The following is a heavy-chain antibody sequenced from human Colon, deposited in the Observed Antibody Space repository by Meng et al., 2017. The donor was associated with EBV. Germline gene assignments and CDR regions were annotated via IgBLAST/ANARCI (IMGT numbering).Heavy chain of an antibody. CDR1: GGSFSGNF. J-gene: IGHJ5*01. V-gene: IGHV4-34*02. CDR3: ARDPAQEDFDTSGYMYDS. D-gene: IGHD3-22*01. Sequence: QVPLQQWGPGLLKPSETLSLTCAVFGGSFSGNFWTWIRQSPGEGLEWIGEIHHSGSTKYNPSLKNRVSISLDTSKKQFSLQLTSVTAADTAVYFCARDPAQEDFDTSGYMYDSWGPGTLVTVSS. CDR2: IHHSGST.